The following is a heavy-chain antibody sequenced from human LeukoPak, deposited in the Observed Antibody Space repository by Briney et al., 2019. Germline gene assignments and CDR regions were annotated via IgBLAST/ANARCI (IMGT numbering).Heavy chain of an antibody. CDR2: ISSSSSYI. V-gene: IGHV3-21*01. CDR3: ARASSSVGWFDP. CDR1: GFTFSSYS. D-gene: IGHD6-6*01. Sequence: GGSLRLSCAASGFTFSSYSMNRVRQAPGKGLEWVSSISSSSSYIYYADSVKGRFTISRDNAKNSLYLQMNSLRAEDTAVYYCARASSSVGWFDPWGQGTLVTVSS. J-gene: IGHJ5*02.